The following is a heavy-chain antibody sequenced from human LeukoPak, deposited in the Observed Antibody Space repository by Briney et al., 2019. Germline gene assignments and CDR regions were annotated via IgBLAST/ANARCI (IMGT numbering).Heavy chain of an antibody. D-gene: IGHD3-3*01. CDR2: IDDSGST. Sequence: SETLSLTCTVSGGSIISSNYYWGWLRQSPGTGLECIGSIDDSGSTQSNPSLSSRVIISVDMSKNQFSLNLHSVTAADTAVYSCVRRGAFGAVYTDYWGQGTLVPVSS. CDR3: VRRGAFGAVYTDY. V-gene: IGHV4-39*01. CDR1: GGSIISSNYY. J-gene: IGHJ4*02.